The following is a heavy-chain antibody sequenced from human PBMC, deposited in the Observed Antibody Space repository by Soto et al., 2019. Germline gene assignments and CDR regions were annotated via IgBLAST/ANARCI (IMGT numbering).Heavy chain of an antibody. CDR3: ARDPVYSYGYN. J-gene: IGHJ4*02. CDR2: INAGNGNT. CDR1: GYTFTSYA. Sequence: QVQLVQSGAEVKKPGASVKVSCKASGYTFTSYAMHWVRQAPGQRLEWMGWINAGNGNTQYSQKFQGRVTITRDTSASTAYMELSSLRSEDTAVYYFARDPVYSYGYNWGQGTLVTVSS. V-gene: IGHV1-3*01. D-gene: IGHD5-18*01.